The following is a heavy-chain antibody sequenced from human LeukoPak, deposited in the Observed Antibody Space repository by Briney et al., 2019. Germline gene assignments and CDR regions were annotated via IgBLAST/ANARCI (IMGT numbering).Heavy chain of an antibody. J-gene: IGHJ4*02. V-gene: IGHV3-23*01. CDR2: ISGRGGST. CDR3: AKDEQWLVYDY. CDR1: GFTFSSYA. D-gene: IGHD6-19*01. Sequence: PGGSLRLSCAASGFTFSSYAMGWVRQAPGKGLEWVSAISGRGGSTYYADSVKGRFTVSRDNSKNTLSLQMNSLRAEDTAVYYCAKDEQWLVYDYWGQETLVTVSS.